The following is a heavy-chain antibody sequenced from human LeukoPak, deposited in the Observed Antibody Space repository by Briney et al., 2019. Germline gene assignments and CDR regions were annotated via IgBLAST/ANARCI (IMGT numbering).Heavy chain of an antibody. CDR2: IYYSGIT. D-gene: IGHD6-19*01. J-gene: IGHJ6*02. CDR3: ARERNPYSSGRYGMDV. Sequence: SETLSLTCTVSGASVTSYYWSRIRQPPGKGLEWIGSIYYSGITNYNPSRKSRVTISVDTSKNQVSLKLSSVTAADTAVYYCARERNPYSSGRYGMDVWGQGTTVTVSS. CDR1: GASVTSYY. V-gene: IGHV4-59*02.